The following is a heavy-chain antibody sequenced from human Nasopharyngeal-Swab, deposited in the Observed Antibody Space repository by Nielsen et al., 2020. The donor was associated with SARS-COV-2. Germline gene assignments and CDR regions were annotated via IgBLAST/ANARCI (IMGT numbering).Heavy chain of an antibody. CDR1: GGTFSSYA. CDR2: IIPIFGTA. Sequence: SVKVSCKASGGTFSSYAISWVRQAPGQGLEWMGGIIPIFGTANYAQKFQGRVTITADKTTSTAYMELSSLSSEDTAVYYCARVGIAVAGTDYYYMDVWGKGTTVTVSS. D-gene: IGHD6-19*01. V-gene: IGHV1-69*06. CDR3: ARVGIAVAGTDYYYMDV. J-gene: IGHJ6*03.